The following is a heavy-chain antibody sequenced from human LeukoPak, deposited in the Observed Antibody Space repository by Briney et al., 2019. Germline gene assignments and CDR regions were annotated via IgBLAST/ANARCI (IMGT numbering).Heavy chain of an antibody. J-gene: IGHJ3*02. D-gene: IGHD6-19*01. CDR2: IYYRGST. CDR1: GGSINNYY. CDR3: ARKEQWLPHDAFDI. V-gene: IGHV4-59*12. Sequence: SETLSLTCTVSGGSINNYYWSWIRQPPGKGLEWIGYIYYRGSTNYNPSLKSRVTFSVDTSKNQFSLKQSSVTAADTAVYYCARKEQWLPHDAFDIWGQGTMVTVSS.